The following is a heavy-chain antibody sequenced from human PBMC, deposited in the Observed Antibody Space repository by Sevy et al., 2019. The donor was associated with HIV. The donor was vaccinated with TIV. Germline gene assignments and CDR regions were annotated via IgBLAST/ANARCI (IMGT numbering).Heavy chain of an antibody. V-gene: IGHV4-34*01. D-gene: IGHD3-22*01. Sequence: SETLSLTCAVYGGSFSGYYWSWIRQPPGKGLEWIGEINHSGSTNYNPSLKSRVTISVDTSKNQFFLKLSSVTAADTAVYYCARGWEYYDSSGYLDYWGQGTLVTVSS. CDR3: ARGWEYYDSSGYLDY. CDR2: INHSGST. CDR1: GGSFSGYY. J-gene: IGHJ4*02.